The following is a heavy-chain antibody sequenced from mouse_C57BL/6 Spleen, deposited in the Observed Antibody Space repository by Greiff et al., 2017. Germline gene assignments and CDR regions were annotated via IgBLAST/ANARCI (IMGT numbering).Heavy chain of an antibody. V-gene: IGHV1-55*01. CDR3: ARNYDVGAWFAY. Sequence: QVHVKQPGAELVKPGASVKMSCKASGYTFTSYWITWVKQRPGQGLEWIGDIYPGSGSTNYNEKFKSKATLTVDTSSSTAYMQLSSLTSEDSAVYYCARNYDVGAWFAYWGQGTLVTVSA. CDR2: IYPGSGST. J-gene: IGHJ3*01. D-gene: IGHD2-4*01. CDR1: GYTFTSYW.